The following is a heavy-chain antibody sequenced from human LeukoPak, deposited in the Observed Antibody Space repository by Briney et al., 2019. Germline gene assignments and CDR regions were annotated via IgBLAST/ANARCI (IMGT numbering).Heavy chain of an antibody. CDR1: GYTFTSYG. CDR2: ISAYNGNT. V-gene: IGHV1-18*01. CDR3: ARDLLGGKRQQLPFDY. D-gene: IGHD6-13*01. J-gene: IGHJ4*02. Sequence: GASVKVSCKASGYTFTSYGISWVRQAPGQGLEWMGWISAYNGNTNYAQKLQGRVTMTTDTSTSTAYMELRSLRSDDTAVYYCARDLLGGKRQQLPFDYWGQGTLVTVSS.